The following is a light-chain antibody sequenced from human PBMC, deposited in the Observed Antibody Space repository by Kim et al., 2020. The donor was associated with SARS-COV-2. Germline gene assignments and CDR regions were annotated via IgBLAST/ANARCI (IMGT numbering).Light chain of an antibody. Sequence: EIVMTQSPATLSVSPGETATLSCRASQNVNKNFAWYQQKPGQAPRLLIYRASTRATGIPARFSGSGSGTEFTLTISSLQSEDFVVYYCQQHNNWPLTFGGGTKVDIK. CDR1: QNVNKN. CDR2: RAS. J-gene: IGKJ4*01. V-gene: IGKV3D-15*01. CDR3: QQHNNWPLT.